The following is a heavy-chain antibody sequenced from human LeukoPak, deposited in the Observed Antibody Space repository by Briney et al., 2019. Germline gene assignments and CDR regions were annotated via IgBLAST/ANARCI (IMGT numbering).Heavy chain of an antibody. J-gene: IGHJ4*02. V-gene: IGHV3-11*01. Sequence: PGGSLRLSCAASGFTFSDYYMSWIRQAPGKGLEWVSYISSSGSTIYYADSVKGRFTISRDNAKNSLYLQMNSLRAEDAAVYYCARHVDMSMVKDYWGQGTLVTVSS. CDR3: ARHVDMSMVKDY. D-gene: IGHD5-12*01. CDR1: GFTFSDYY. CDR2: ISSSGSTI.